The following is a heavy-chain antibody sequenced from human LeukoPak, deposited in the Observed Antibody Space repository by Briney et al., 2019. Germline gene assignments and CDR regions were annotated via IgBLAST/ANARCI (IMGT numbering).Heavy chain of an antibody. D-gene: IGHD3-10*02. V-gene: IGHV3-64*01. Sequence: GGSLRLSCAASGFTLSSYAMHWVRQAPGKGLEYVSAISSNGGSTYYANSVKGRFTISRDNAKNSLYLQMNSLRAEDTAVYYCAELGITMIGGVWGKGTTVTISS. CDR1: GFTLSSYA. CDR2: ISSNGGST. J-gene: IGHJ6*04. CDR3: AELGITMIGGV.